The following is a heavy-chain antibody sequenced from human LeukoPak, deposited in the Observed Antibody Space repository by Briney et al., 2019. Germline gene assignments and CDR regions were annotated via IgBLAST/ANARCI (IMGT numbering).Heavy chain of an antibody. D-gene: IGHD2-15*01. CDR2: IRYDGSHK. CDR3: AKMDCSGGTCYSEVDY. J-gene: IGHJ4*02. V-gene: IGHV3-30*02. Sequence: GGSLRLSCAASGFTFSTYGMHWVRQAPGKGLEWVAFIRYDGSHKYYADSVKGRCTISRDNSKNTLYLQMDSLRVEDTAVYYCAKMDCSGGTCYSEVDYWGQGTLVTVSS. CDR1: GFTFSTYG.